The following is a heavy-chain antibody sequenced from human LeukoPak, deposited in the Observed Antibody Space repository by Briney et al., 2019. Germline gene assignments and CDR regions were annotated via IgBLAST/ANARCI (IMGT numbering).Heavy chain of an antibody. CDR2: ISSSSSYI. V-gene: IGHV3-21*01. Sequence: GGSLRLSCAASGFTFSSYSMNWVRQAPGKGLERVSSISSSSSYIYYADSVKGRFTISRDNAKNSLYLQMNSLRAEDTAVYYCARSENDIVATIADYYGMDVWGQGTTVTVSS. D-gene: IGHD5-12*01. CDR1: GFTFSSYS. J-gene: IGHJ6*02. CDR3: ARSENDIVATIADYYGMDV.